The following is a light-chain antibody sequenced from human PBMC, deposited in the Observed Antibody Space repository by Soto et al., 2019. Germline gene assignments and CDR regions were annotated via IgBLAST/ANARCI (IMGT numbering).Light chain of an antibody. J-gene: IGKJ3*01. Sequence: EIVMTQSPATLSVSPGERATLSCRASQSVSGNLAWYQQKPGQAPRLLIYAASTRATGIPARFSGSGSGTEFPLTIRSLQSEDLAVYYCQQYNNWPPITFGPGTKVDI. V-gene: IGKV3-15*01. CDR2: AAS. CDR3: QQYNNWPPIT. CDR1: QSVSGN.